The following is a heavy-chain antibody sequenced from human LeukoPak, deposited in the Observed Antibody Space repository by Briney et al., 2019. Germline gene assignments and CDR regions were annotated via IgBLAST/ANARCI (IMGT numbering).Heavy chain of an antibody. CDR3: ARGRTTMVRGVPYYYYYMDV. J-gene: IGHJ6*03. CDR2: INHSGST. CDR1: GVSFSGYY. D-gene: IGHD3-10*01. V-gene: IGHV4-34*01. Sequence: AETLSLTCAVYGVSFSGYYWSWIRQPPGKGLEWMGEINHSGSTNYNPSLKSRVTISVDTSKNQFSMKLSYVTAADPTVYYCARGRTTMVRGVPYYYYYMDVWGKGTTVTVSS.